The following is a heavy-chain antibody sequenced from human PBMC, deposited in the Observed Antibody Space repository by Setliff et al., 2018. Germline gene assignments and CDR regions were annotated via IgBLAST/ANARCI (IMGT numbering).Heavy chain of an antibody. CDR1: GGSISSRNYY. CDR3: ARLYDFCSGGSWTFAY. V-gene: IGHV4-39*01. Sequence: LSLTCTVSGGSISSRNYYWGWIRQPPGKGLEWIGSIYYSGSTYYNPSLKSRITISVDTSKNQFSLKLSSVTAADTAVYYCARLYDFCSGGSWTFAYWGQGSLVTVSS. J-gene: IGHJ4*02. D-gene: IGHD2-15*01. CDR2: IYYSGST.